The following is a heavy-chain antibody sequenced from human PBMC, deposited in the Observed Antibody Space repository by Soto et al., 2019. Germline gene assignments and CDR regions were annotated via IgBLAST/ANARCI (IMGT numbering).Heavy chain of an antibody. Sequence: EARILESGGGLAQPGGSLKISCTASGFNFNIYAMSWVRQAPGKGLEWVSGISASATQTYYAESVKGRFAISRDNSKSTLYLQLDILTPEDTARYYCAKPITAGGSNSWGPGTLVAVSS. CDR3: AKPITAGGSNS. CDR2: ISASATQT. CDR1: GFNFNIYA. J-gene: IGHJ5*02. V-gene: IGHV3-23*01. D-gene: IGHD3-10*01.